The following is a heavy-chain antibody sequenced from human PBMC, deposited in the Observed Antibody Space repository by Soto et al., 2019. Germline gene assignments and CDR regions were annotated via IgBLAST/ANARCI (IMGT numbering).Heavy chain of an antibody. CDR3: ARGSPLTGTPRYGMDV. Sequence: VGSLRLSCAASGFTFSSYAMHWVRQAPGKGLEWVAVISYDGSNKYYADSVKGRFTISRDNSKNTLYLQMNSLRAEDTAVYYCARGSPLTGTPRYGMDVWGQGTTVTVSS. CDR2: ISYDGSNK. V-gene: IGHV3-30-3*01. D-gene: IGHD1-7*01. J-gene: IGHJ6*02. CDR1: GFTFSSYA.